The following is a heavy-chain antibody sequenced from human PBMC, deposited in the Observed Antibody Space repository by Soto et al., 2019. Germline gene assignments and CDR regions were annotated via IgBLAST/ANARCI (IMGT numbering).Heavy chain of an antibody. D-gene: IGHD2-15*01. V-gene: IGHV1-69*08. J-gene: IGHJ3*02. CDR2: IIPIFGTI. Sequence: QVQLVQSGAEVKKPGSSVKVSCKVSEDTFNSYTVNWVRQAPGQGLEWMGRIIPIFGTIEYAQKFQGRVTITADKSTSTAYMELSSLRSEDTAVYYCARGGVILSAFFDAFDIWGQGTMVTASS. CDR1: EDTFNSYT. CDR3: ARGGVILSAFFDAFDI.